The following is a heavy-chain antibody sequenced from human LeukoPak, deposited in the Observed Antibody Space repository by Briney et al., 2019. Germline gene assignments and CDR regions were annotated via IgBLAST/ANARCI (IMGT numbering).Heavy chain of an antibody. CDR2: IYYSGST. Sequence: SETLSLTCTVSGGSISSYYWSWIRQPPGKGLEWIGYIYYSGSTNYNPSLKSRVTISVDTSKNQFSLKLSSVTAADTAVYYCARDSGYGGNPHPFDYWGQGTLVTVSS. V-gene: IGHV4-59*12. D-gene: IGHD4-23*01. CDR3: ARDSGYGGNPHPFDY. CDR1: GGSISSYY. J-gene: IGHJ4*02.